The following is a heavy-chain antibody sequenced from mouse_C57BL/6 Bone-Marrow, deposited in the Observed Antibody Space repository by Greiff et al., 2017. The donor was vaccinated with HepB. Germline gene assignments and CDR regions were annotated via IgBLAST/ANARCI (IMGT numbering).Heavy chain of an antibody. CDR1: GFNIKDDY. CDR3: TTSLPTAAAMDY. CDR2: IDPENGDT. D-gene: IGHD1-2*01. J-gene: IGHJ4*01. V-gene: IGHV14-4*01. Sequence: EVQGVESGAELVRPGASVKLSCTASGFNIKDDYMHWVKQRPEQGLEWIGWIDPENGDTEYASKFQGKATITADTSSNTAYLQLSSLTSEDTAVYYCTTSLPTAAAMDYWGQGTSVTVSS.